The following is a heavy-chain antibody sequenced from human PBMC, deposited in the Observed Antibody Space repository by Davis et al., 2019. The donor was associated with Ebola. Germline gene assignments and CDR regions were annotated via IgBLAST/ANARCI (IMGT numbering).Heavy chain of an antibody. CDR1: GGSISSSNW. Sequence: SETLSLTCAVSGGSISSSNWWSWVRQPPGKGLEWIGEIYHSGSTNYNPSLKSRVTISVDTSKNQFSLKLSPVTAADTAVYYCASYCSGGSCYGGALDYWGQGTLVTVSS. D-gene: IGHD2-15*01. CDR2: IYHSGST. CDR3: ASYCSGGSCYGGALDY. J-gene: IGHJ4*02. V-gene: IGHV4-4*02.